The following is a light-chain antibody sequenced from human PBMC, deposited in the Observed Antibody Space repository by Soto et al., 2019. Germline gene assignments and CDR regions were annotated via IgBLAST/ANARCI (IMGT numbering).Light chain of an antibody. J-gene: IGKJ1*01. V-gene: IGKV3-15*01. CDR1: QRVSSD. CDR3: QQYNNLPLT. CDR2: GAS. Sequence: EIAMTQSPATLSVSPGERATLSCRASQRVSSDLAWYHQKPGQAPRLLIYGASTRATRISPRFRGSGSGTDVTLSINSRQCGDFLVYYLQQYNNLPLTFGQGTKVDIK.